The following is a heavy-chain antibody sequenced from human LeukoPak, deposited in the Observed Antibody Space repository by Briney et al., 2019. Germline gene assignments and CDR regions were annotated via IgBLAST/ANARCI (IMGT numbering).Heavy chain of an antibody. CDR1: GGSFSGYY. J-gene: IGHJ4*02. D-gene: IGHD1-1*01. CDR3: ASEEGTN. CDR2: INHSGST. Sequence: SETLSLTCAVYGGSFSGYYWSWIRQPPGKGLEWIGEINHSGSTNYNPSLKSRVTISVDTSKNQFSLKLSSVTAADTAVYYCASEEGTNWGQGTLVTVSS. V-gene: IGHV4-34*01.